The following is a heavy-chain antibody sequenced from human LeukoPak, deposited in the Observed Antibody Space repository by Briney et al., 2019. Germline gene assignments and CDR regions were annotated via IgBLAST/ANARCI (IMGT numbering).Heavy chain of an antibody. CDR2: ISGSGGST. D-gene: IGHD3-10*01. CDR1: GFTFSSYS. J-gene: IGHJ4*02. CDR3: AKDLYGSGSYYADY. V-gene: IGHV3-23*01. Sequence: PGGSLRLSCAASGFTFSSYSMNWVRQAPGKGLEWVSAISGSGGSTYYADSVKGRFTISRDNSKNTLYLQMNSLRAEDTAVYYCAKDLYGSGSYYADYWGQGTLVTVSS.